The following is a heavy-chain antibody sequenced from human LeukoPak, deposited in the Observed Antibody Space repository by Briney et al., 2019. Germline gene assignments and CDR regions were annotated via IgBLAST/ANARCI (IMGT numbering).Heavy chain of an antibody. D-gene: IGHD3-10*01. CDR1: GFTFSNAW. J-gene: IGHJ6*03. CDR2: IKTRTDGGAT. CDR3: TTDIYGSRRPHIEKQRYYYSNYYRDV. V-gene: IGHV3-15*01. Sequence: GGSLRLSCAASGFTFSNAWMSWVRQAPGKGLEWVGHIKTRTDGGATDYAALVKGRFTISRDDSRNILYLQMNSLKSEDTAVYYCTTDIYGSRRPHIEKQRYYYSNYYRDVWGKGTTVTISS.